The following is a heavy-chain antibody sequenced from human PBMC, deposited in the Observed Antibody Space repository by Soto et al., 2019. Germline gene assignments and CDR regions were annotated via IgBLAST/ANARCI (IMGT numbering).Heavy chain of an antibody. Sequence: QVQLVQSGAEVKKPGSSVKVSCKASGGTFSRYAISWVRQAPGQGLEWMGGIIPIFGTANYAQKFQGRVTITADESTSTAYMELSSLRSEDTAVYYCASRCITMVRGVTTNWFDPWGQGTLVTVSS. CDR3: ASRCITMVRGVTTNWFDP. J-gene: IGHJ5*02. CDR2: IIPIFGTA. CDR1: GGTFSRYA. V-gene: IGHV1-69*12. D-gene: IGHD3-10*01.